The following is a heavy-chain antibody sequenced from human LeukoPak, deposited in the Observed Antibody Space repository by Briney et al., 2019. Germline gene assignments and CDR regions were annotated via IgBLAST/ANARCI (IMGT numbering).Heavy chain of an antibody. CDR2: ISGSGGST. Sequence: GGSLRLSCAASGFTFSSYAMSWVRQAPGKGLEWVSAISGSGGSTYYADSVKGRFTISRDNSKNTLYLQMNSLRAEDTAVYYCARDIVMVVAATPGYFDYWGQGTLVTVSS. V-gene: IGHV3-23*01. CDR1: GFTFSSYA. D-gene: IGHD2-15*01. CDR3: ARDIVMVVAATPGYFDY. J-gene: IGHJ4*02.